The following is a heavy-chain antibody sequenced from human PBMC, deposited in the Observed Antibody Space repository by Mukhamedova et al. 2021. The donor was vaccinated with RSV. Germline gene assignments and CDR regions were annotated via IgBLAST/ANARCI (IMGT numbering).Heavy chain of an antibody. J-gene: IGHJ4*02. V-gene: IGHV3-7*05. D-gene: IGHD1-14*01. CDR2: IKRDGSEK. Sequence: VRQSPGKRLEWVANIKRDGSEKYYVDSVKGRFTVSRDNAKNLLFLQMNSLGAEDTAIYYCARDQRGTSSCDQWGQGTLVTVSS. CDR3: ARDQRGTSSCDQ.